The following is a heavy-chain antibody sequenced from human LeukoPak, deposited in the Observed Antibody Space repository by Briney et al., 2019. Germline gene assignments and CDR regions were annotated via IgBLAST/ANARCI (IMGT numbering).Heavy chain of an antibody. D-gene: IGHD5-18*01. CDR2: ISYDGSNK. CDR1: GFTFSSYA. J-gene: IGHJ4*02. CDR3: ARPGYGYGYQLLSAGGYFDY. Sequence: PGRSLRLSCAASGFTFSSYAMHWVRQAPGKGLEWVAVISYDGSNKYYADTVKGRFTISRDNSKNTLYLQMNSLRAEDTAVYYCARPGYGYGYQLLSAGGYFDYWGQGTLVTVSS. V-gene: IGHV3-30-3*01.